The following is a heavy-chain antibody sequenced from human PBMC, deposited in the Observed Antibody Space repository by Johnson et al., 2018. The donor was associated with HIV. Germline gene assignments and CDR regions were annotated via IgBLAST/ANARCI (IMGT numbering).Heavy chain of an antibody. CDR1: GFTFDDYA. J-gene: IGHJ3*02. CDR2: ISWNSGSI. D-gene: IGHD5-18*01. V-gene: IGHV3-9*01. Sequence: VQLVESGGGLVQPGRSLRLSCAASGFTFDDYAMHWVRQAPGKGLEWVSGISWNSGSIGYADSVKGRFTISRDNAKNSLYLQMNSLRAEDTALYYCARGGTPLGTQLSEAFDIWAQGTMVTVSS. CDR3: ARGGTPLGTQLSEAFDI.